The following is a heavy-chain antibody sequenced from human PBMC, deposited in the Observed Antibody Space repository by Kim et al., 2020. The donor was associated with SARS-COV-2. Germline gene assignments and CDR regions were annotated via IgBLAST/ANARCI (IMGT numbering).Heavy chain of an antibody. V-gene: IGHV3-20*04. CDR2: INWNGGST. J-gene: IGHJ4*02. CDR1: GFTFDDYG. Sequence: GGSLRLSCAASGFTFDDYGMSWVRQAPGKGLEWVSGINWNGGSTGYADSVKGRFTISRDNAKNSLYLQMNSLRAEDTALYYCAREDGDYVRGVFDYWGQGTLVTVSS. CDR3: AREDGDYVRGVFDY. D-gene: IGHD4-17*01.